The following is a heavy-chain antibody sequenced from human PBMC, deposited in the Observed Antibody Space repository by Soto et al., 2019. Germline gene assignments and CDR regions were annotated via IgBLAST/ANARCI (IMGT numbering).Heavy chain of an antibody. CDR1: GGSISSGDYY. D-gene: IGHD6-13*01. CDR3: ARELGIAAAEDGGNWFDP. Sequence: QVQLQESGPGLVKPSQTLSLTCTVSGGSISSGDYYWSWIRQPPGKVLEWIGYIYYSGSTYYNPSLKSRVTISVDTSKNQFSLKLRSVPAADTAVYYCARELGIAAAEDGGNWFDPWGQGTLVTVSS. V-gene: IGHV4-30-4*01. J-gene: IGHJ5*02. CDR2: IYYSGST.